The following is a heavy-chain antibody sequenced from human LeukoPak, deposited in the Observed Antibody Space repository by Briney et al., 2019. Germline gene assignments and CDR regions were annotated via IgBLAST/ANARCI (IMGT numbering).Heavy chain of an antibody. J-gene: IGHJ4*02. D-gene: IGHD1-7*01. CDR3: ARDGGITGTTFDY. CDR1: GYTFTGYY. V-gene: IGHV1-18*01. CDR2: ISAYNGNT. Sequence: ASVKVSCKASGYTFTGYYMHWVRRAPGQGLEWMGWISAYNGNTNYAQKLQGRVTMTTDTSTSTAYMELRSLRSDDTAVYYCARDGGITGTTFDYWGQGTLVTVSS.